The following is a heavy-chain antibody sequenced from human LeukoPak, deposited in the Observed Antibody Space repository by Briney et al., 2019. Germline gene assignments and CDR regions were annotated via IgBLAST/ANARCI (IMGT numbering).Heavy chain of an antibody. CDR1: GGSISSYY. CDR3: ARAFTMVRGVITPYYFDY. V-gene: IGHV4-59*01. Sequence: SETLSLTCTVSGGSISSYYWSWIRQPPGKGLEWIGYIYYSGSTNYNPSLKSRVTISVDTSKNQFSLKLSSVTAADTAVYYCARAFTMVRGVITPYYFDYWGQGTLVTVSS. D-gene: IGHD3-10*01. CDR2: IYYSGST. J-gene: IGHJ4*02.